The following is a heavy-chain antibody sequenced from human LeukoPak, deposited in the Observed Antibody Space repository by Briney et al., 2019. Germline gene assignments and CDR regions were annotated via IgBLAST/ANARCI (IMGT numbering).Heavy chain of an antibody. V-gene: IGHV3-7*01. J-gene: IGHJ4*02. Sequence: PGGSLRLSCAASEFTLTIYWMTWVRQAPGKGLEWVANIKQGGSEKYYVDSVKGRFTISRDNAKNSLYLQMNSLRAEDTAVYYCARDGYSSSSGDYWGQGTLVTVSS. CDR1: EFTLTIYW. CDR3: ARDGYSSSSGDY. CDR2: IKQGGSEK. D-gene: IGHD6-6*01.